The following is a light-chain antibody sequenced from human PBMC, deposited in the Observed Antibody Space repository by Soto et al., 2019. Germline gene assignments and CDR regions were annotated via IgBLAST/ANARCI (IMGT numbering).Light chain of an antibody. CDR2: DNT. Sequence: QSVLTQPPSVSVAPGQRVTISCTGTSSNIGAGFDVHWYQQFPGTAPKVLIYDNTNRPPAVPDRFSASKSGTSASLAISGLQAEDEADYYCQSYDSSLSGSKVFGTGTKVTVL. J-gene: IGLJ1*01. CDR3: QSYDSSLSGSKV. CDR1: SSNIGAGFD. V-gene: IGLV1-40*01.